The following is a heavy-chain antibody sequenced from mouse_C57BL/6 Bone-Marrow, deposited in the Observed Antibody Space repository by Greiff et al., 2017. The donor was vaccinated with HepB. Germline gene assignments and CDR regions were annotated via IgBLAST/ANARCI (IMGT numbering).Heavy chain of an antibody. Sequence: QVQLQQSGAELVKPGASVKLSCKASGYTFTEYTIHWVKQRSGQGLEWIGWFYPGSGSIKYNEKFKDKATLTADKSSSTVYMELSRLTSEDSAVYFCARNEDGRYYYGSSYDYWGQGTTLTVSS. J-gene: IGHJ2*01. D-gene: IGHD1-1*01. CDR1: GYTFTEYT. CDR3: ARNEDGRYYYGSSYDY. V-gene: IGHV1-62-2*01. CDR2: FYPGSGSI.